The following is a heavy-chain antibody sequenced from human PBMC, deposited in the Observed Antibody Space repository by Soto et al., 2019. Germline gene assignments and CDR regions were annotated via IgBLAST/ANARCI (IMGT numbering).Heavy chain of an antibody. CDR2: IFYSGST. Sequence: QVQLQESGPGLVKPSETLSLTCTASGGSINAFFWSWVRQPPGKGLESIGYIFYSGSTNYNPTLKSRVTISLDTSKTQFTLNLTSVTAADTAVYYCATQTGLYYYGMDVWGQGTTVAVSS. J-gene: IGHJ6*02. V-gene: IGHV4-59*01. CDR3: ATQTGLYYYGMDV. CDR1: GGSINAFF.